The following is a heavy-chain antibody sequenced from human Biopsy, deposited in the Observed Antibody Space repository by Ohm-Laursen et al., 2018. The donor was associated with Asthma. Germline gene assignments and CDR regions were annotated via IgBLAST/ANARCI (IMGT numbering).Heavy chain of an antibody. CDR2: THHSGYT. J-gene: IGHJ6*02. CDR3: VRGSSSWHHGPFHYYYGLDA. V-gene: IGHV4-34*01. D-gene: IGHD6-13*01. CDR1: GGSFSSNY. Sequence: GTLSLTCTVYGGSFSSNYWSWIRQTPGKGLEWLGDTHHSGYTNYNPSLSSRLTLSVDTSKNQFSLKLTSVTAADTAVYYCVRGSSSWHHGPFHYYYGLDAWGQGTTATVSS.